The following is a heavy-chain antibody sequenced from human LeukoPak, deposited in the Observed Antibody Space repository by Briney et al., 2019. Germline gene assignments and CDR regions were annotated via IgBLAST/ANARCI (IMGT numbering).Heavy chain of an antibody. CDR2: VNPQGSGT. Sequence: GGSLRLSCAASGFTFSTYAMSWVRQAPGKGLVWVSRVNPQGSGTSYTDSVKGRFTISRDNAKDALHLRMDILRVEDTAVYYCARARWSSTGWFLGYWGQGTLVTVSS. CDR1: GFTFSTYA. J-gene: IGHJ4*02. D-gene: IGHD6-19*01. V-gene: IGHV3-74*01. CDR3: ARARWSSTGWFLGY.